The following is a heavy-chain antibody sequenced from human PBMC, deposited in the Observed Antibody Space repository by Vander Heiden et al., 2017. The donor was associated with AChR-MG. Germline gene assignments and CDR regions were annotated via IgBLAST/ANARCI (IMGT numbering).Heavy chain of an antibody. CDR2: IIPICGTA. Sequence: QVQLVQSGAEVKKPGSSVKVSCQASGGTFRSYAISWVRQAPGQGLEWMGGIIPICGTANYAQKFQGRVTITADESTSTAYMELSSLRSEDTAVYYCARDRRSGSYYFWFDPWGQGTLVTVSS. CDR3: ARDRRSGSYYFWFDP. D-gene: IGHD1-26*01. J-gene: IGHJ5*02. CDR1: GGTFRSYA. V-gene: IGHV1-69*01.